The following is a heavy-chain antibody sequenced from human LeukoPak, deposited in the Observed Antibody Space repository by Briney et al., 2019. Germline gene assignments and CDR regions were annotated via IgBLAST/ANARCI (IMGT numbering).Heavy chain of an antibody. CDR3: ARHAELYFFDY. J-gene: IGHJ4*02. CDR1: GASISRYY. Sequence: SETLSLTCTVSGASISRYYGSWIRQPPGKGLEWIGYISYTGSTNYNPSLKSRVTISADTSKNQVSLTLSSVTAADMAVYYCARHAELYFFDYWGQGTLVTVSS. V-gene: IGHV4-59*08. D-gene: IGHD3-10*01. CDR2: ISYTGST.